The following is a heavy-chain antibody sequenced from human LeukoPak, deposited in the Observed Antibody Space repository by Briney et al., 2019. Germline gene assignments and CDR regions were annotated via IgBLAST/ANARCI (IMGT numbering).Heavy chain of an antibody. CDR2: INPNSGGT. CDR1: GYTFTGYH. D-gene: IGHD1-26*01. Sequence: ASVKVSCKASGYTFTGYHMHWVRQAPGQGLEWMGWINPNSGGTNYAQKFQGRVTMTRDTSISTAYMELSRLRSDDTAVYYCARAPGPMGDFDYWGQGTLVTVSS. V-gene: IGHV1-2*02. CDR3: ARAPGPMGDFDY. J-gene: IGHJ4*02.